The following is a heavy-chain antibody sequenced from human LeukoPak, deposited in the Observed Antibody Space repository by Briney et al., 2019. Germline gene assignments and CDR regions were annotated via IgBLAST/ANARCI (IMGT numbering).Heavy chain of an antibody. Sequence: GGSLRPSCAASGFTFSSYAMHWVRQAPGKGLEWVAVISYDGSNKYYADSVKGRFTISRDNSKNTLYLQMNSLRAEDTAVYYCAIIEYYDSSGDLDYWGQGTLVTVSS. J-gene: IGHJ4*02. CDR3: AIIEYYDSSGDLDY. CDR2: ISYDGSNK. V-gene: IGHV3-30-3*01. CDR1: GFTFSSYA. D-gene: IGHD3-22*01.